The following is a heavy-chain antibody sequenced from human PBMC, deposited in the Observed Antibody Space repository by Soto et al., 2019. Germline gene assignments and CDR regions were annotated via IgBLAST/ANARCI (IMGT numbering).Heavy chain of an antibody. J-gene: IGHJ6*02. CDR3: ASLGVGDWANYYYYYGMGV. Sequence: EVQLLESGGGFVQPGGSLRLSCAATGFTFSVYAMTWVRQAPGKGLEWVSAVTANGGSTYSADSVKGRFTISSDNSKNTLFLQMNSLRVEDTAVYYCASLGVGDWANYYYYYGMGVWGQGTTVTVSS. V-gene: IGHV3-23*01. D-gene: IGHD2-21*02. CDR2: VTANGGST. CDR1: GFTFSVYA.